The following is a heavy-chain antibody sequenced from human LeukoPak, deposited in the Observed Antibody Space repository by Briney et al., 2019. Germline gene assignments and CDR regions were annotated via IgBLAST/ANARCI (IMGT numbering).Heavy chain of an antibody. D-gene: IGHD6-6*01. V-gene: IGHV4-61*02. CDR3: ARETFEYSSSGFDY. Sequence: SQTLSLTCTVSGGSISSGSYYWSWIRQPAGKGLEWIGRIYTSGSTNYNPSLKSRVTISVDPSKNQFSLKLSSVTAADTAVYYCARETFEYSSSGFDYWGQGTLVTVSS. CDR2: IYTSGST. CDR1: GGSISSGSYY. J-gene: IGHJ4*02.